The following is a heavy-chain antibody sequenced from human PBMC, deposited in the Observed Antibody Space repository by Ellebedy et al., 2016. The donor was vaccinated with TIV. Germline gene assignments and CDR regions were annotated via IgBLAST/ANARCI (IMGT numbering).Heavy chain of an antibody. Sequence: SETLSLTXTVSGGSISSYYWSWIRQPPGKGLEWIGYIYYSGSTNYNPSLKSRVTISVDRSKNQFSLKLSSVTAADTAVYYCASGGDIVVVPAAPYYYYGMDVWGQGTTVTVSS. CDR3: ASGGDIVVVPAAPYYYYGMDV. CDR1: GGSISSYY. J-gene: IGHJ6*02. V-gene: IGHV4-59*12. CDR2: IYYSGST. D-gene: IGHD2-2*01.